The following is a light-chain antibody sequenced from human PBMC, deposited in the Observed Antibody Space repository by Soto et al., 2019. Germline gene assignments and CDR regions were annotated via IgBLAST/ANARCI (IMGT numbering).Light chain of an antibody. CDR1: QTLNDW. V-gene: IGKV1-5*03. Sequence: DIQMTQSPSTLSASVGDRVTITCRASQTLNDWLAWYQHKPGQGPKPLIYATSKLETGVPPRFSGSGSGTEFTLTINGLQPDDSATYFCQQYKYYWMFGQGTKVEVK. J-gene: IGKJ1*01. CDR2: ATS. CDR3: QQYKYYWM.